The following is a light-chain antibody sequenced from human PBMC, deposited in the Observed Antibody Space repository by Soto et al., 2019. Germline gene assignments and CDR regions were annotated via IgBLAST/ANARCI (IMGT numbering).Light chain of an antibody. CDR2: EVS. J-gene: IGLJ2*01. Sequence: SVLTQPASVSGSPGQSITISCTGTSSDVGGYKYVSWYQQHPGKAPKLIIYEVSFRPSGISNRSSGSKSGNTASLTISGLQAEDEADYYCSSYTISSTLIFGGGTKLTVL. CDR3: SSYTISSTLI. V-gene: IGLV2-14*01. CDR1: SSDVGGYKY.